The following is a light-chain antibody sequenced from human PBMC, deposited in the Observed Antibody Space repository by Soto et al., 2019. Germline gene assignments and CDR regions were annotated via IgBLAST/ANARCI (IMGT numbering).Light chain of an antibody. CDR2: DAS. Sequence: EIVLTQSPATLSLSPGERATLSCRASQSVSSYLAWYQQKPGQAPRLLIYDASNRATGIPARFSGSGSGTDFTLTISSLEPEDFAVYYCQQRRNLPWTFGQGTKVEIK. J-gene: IGKJ1*01. V-gene: IGKV3-11*01. CDR1: QSVSSY. CDR3: QQRRNLPWT.